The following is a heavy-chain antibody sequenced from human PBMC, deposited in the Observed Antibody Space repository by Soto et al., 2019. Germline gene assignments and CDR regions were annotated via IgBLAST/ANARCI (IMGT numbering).Heavy chain of an antibody. D-gene: IGHD5-18*01. J-gene: IGHJ4*02. V-gene: IGHV3-48*01. Sequence: GGSLRLSCAASGFTFSSYSMNWVRQAPGKGLEWVSYISSSSSTIYYADSVKGRFTISRDNAKNSLYLQMNSLRAEDTAVYYCARETATVSAIVFDYWGQGTLVTVSS. CDR2: ISSSSSTI. CDR1: GFTFSSYS. CDR3: ARETATVSAIVFDY.